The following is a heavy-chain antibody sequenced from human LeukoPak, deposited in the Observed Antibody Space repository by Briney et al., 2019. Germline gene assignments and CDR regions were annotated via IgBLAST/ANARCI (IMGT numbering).Heavy chain of an antibody. CDR3: ARSTGELQTFGY. CDR1: GYTFTGYY. CDR2: INPNSGGT. Sequence: ASVKVSCKASGYTFTGYYMHWVRQAPGQGLEWMGWINPNSGGTNYAQKFQGRVTMTRDTSISTAYMELSRLRSDDTAVYYCARSTGELQTFGYCGQGTLVTVSS. D-gene: IGHD1-26*01. J-gene: IGHJ4*02. V-gene: IGHV1-2*02.